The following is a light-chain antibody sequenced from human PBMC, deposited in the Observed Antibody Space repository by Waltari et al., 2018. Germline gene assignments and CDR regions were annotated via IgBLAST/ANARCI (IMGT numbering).Light chain of an antibody. J-gene: IGLJ3*02. CDR1: RSNIGGNT. V-gene: IGLV1-44*01. CDR2: GNH. CDR3: SAWDDSLHGWV. Sequence: QPLLTQPPSASGTPGQRVTLACSGSRSNIGGNTVSWYKQLPGAAPKLLIYGNHQRPAGVPDRFPVSKSGTSASLAISGLQTEEEADYYCSAWDDSLHGWVFGGGTGLTVL.